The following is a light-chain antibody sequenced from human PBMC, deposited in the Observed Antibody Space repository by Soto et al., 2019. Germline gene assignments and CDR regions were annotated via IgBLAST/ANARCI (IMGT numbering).Light chain of an antibody. CDR2: AAS. Sequence: EIILTQSPATLSLSPLERATLSFMASQSVSGDLAWYQQKPGQAPRLLIFAASTRATSVPARFTGSRSGTEFTLTINSLQSEDFAIYYCQQYNNWPRAFGQGTKVDIK. CDR1: QSVSGD. V-gene: IGKV3-15*01. J-gene: IGKJ1*01. CDR3: QQYNNWPRA.